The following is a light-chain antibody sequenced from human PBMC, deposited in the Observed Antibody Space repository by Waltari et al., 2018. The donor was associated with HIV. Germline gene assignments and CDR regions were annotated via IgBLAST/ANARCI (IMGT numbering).Light chain of an antibody. CDR1: SSNIGATYA. CDR2: GNI. Sequence: QSVLTQPPSVSGAPGQTVTISCTGSSSNIGATYAVHWYQQLPGRAPKVLVYGNIYRPPGVPDRFSGSKSGTSASLAITGLQADDEGYYYCQSYDTRSSGFLVFGGGTKVTVL. J-gene: IGLJ3*02. V-gene: IGLV1-40*01. CDR3: QSYDTRSSGFLV.